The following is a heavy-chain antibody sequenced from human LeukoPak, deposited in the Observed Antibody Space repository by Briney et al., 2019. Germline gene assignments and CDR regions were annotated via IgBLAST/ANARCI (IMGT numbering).Heavy chain of an antibody. V-gene: IGHV4-61*02. CDR3: ARESPLGHYFDY. D-gene: IGHD3-16*01. CDR2: IYTSVST. Sequence: SETLSLTCTVSGGSISSGSYYWSWIRQPAGKGLEWIGRIYTSVSTNYNPSRKSRVTISVDTSKNQFSLKLSSVTPADTAVYYCARESPLGHYFDYWGQGALVTVSS. CDR1: GGSISSGSYY. J-gene: IGHJ4*02.